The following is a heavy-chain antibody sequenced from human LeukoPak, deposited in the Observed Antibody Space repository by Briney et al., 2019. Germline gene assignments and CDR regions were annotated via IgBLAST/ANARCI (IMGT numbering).Heavy chain of an antibody. D-gene: IGHD4-17*01. CDR1: GITFSSYG. J-gene: IGHJ4*02. CDR3: AKGDGDYHPFDY. Sequence: PGGSLRLSCAASGITFSSYGMSWVRQAPGKGLEWVSSISSTGGTTYYADSVKGRFTISRDNSKNTLYLQMNSLRAEDTAVYYCAKGDGDYHPFDYWGQGTPVTVSS. V-gene: IGHV3-23*01. CDR2: ISSTGGTT.